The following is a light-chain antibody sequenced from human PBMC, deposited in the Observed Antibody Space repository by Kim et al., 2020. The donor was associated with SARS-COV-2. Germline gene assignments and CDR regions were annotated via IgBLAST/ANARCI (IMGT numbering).Light chain of an antibody. CDR1: SSLVGNYNY. V-gene: IGLV2-14*03. J-gene: IGLJ2*01. Sequence: QSALTQPASVSGSPGQSITISCTGTSSLVGNYNYVSWYQQHPDKAPKLIIYDVSYRPSGVSTRFSGSKSGNTASLTISGLQAADEADYYCTSYTGANTVVFGGGTQPTVL. CDR3: TSYTGANTVV. CDR2: DVS.